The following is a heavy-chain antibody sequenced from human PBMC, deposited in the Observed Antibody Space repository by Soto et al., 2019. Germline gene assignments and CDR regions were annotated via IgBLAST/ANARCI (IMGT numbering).Heavy chain of an antibody. CDR2: IHHSGST. D-gene: IGHD2-2*01. Sequence: SETLSLTCAVSGGSISSNNWWNWVRQPPGKGLKWIGEIHHSGSTNYNPSLKSRVTISVDKSKNQFSLKLNSVTAADTAVYYCARARQYCSSSSCYLDPWGQGTLVTVSS. CDR3: ARARQYCSSSSCYLDP. J-gene: IGHJ5*02. V-gene: IGHV4-4*02. CDR1: GGSISSNNW.